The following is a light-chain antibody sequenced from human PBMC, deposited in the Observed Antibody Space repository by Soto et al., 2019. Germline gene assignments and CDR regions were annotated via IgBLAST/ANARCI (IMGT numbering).Light chain of an antibody. V-gene: IGKV4-1*01. CDR3: QQYYSPRT. CDR1: QSVLYSSNNKNY. CDR2: WAS. Sequence: DIVMTHSPDSLAVSLGERATINCKSSQSVLYSSNNKNYLAWYQQKPGQPPKLLIYWASTRESGVPDRFSGSGSGTDFTLTISSLQAEDAAVYYCQQYYSPRTFGQGTKVEIK. J-gene: IGKJ1*01.